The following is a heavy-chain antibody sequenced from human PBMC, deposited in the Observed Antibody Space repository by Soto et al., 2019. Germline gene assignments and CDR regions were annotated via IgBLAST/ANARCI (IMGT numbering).Heavy chain of an antibody. CDR2: XNXXDXGX. D-gene: IGHD3-3*01. J-gene: IGHJ4*02. Sequence: APVKVSCTSCGYRFTIYAMPWVRKAPGKSLEXMGXXNXXDXGXXXAXXXQGRVTMTSDKSITTVYMESSSLRSDDTAVYYCVRDAPYQQSIFARWGQGTLVTASS. CDR3: VRDAPYQQSIFAR. CDR1: GYRFTIYA. V-gene: IGHV1-2*02.